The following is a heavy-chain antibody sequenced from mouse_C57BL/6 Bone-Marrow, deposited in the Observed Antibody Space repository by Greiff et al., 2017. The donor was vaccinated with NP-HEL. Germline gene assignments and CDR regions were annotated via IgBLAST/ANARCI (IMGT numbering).Heavy chain of an antibody. D-gene: IGHD1-1*01. J-gene: IGHJ3*01. Sequence: QVQLQQPGAELVKPGASVKLSCKASGYTFTSYWMHWVKQRPGQGLEWIGMIHPNSGSTNYNEKFKSKATLTVDKSSSPAYMQLSSLTSEDSAVYCGADYGSRPSWFAYWGQGTLVTVSA. CDR3: ADYGSRPSWFAY. CDR1: GYTFTSYW. V-gene: IGHV1-64*01. CDR2: IHPNSGST.